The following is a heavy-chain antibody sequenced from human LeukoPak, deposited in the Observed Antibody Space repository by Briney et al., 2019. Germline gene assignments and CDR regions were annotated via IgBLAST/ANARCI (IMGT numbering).Heavy chain of an antibody. CDR1: GFTFRSYE. J-gene: IGHJ4*02. V-gene: IGHV3-48*03. CDR2: LSSSGSAF. D-gene: IGHD4-17*01. CDR3: AKERPTVTTFFDY. Sequence: GGSLRLSCEDSGFTFRSYEMNWVRQAPGKGLEWIAYLSSSGSAFSYADSVKGRFTIARDNAKNSVYLEMNSLRADDTAVYYCAKERPTVTTFFDYWGQGTLVTVSS.